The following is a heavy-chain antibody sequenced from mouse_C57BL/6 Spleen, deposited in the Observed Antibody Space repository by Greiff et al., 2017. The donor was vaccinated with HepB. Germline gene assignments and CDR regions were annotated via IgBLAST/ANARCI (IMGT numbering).Heavy chain of an antibody. J-gene: IGHJ3*01. CDR3: ASSYDYEDWFAY. D-gene: IGHD2-4*01. CDR1: GYTFTSYW. CDR2: IYPGSGST. V-gene: IGHV1-55*01. Sequence: VQLQQPGAELVKPGASVKMSCKASGYTFTSYWITWVKQRPGQGLEWIGDIYPGSGSTNYNEKFKSKATLTVDTSSSTAYMQLSSLTSEDSAVYYCASSYDYEDWFAYWGQGTLVTVSA.